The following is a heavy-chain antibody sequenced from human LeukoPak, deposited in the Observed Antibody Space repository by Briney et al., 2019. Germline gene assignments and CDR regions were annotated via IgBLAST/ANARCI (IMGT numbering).Heavy chain of an antibody. J-gene: IGHJ4*02. D-gene: IGHD5-18*01. Sequence: ASVKVSCKASGGTFSSYAISWVRQAPGQGLEWMGGIIPIFGTANYAQKLQGRVTITTDESTSTAYMELSSLRSEDTAVYYCASSRGYSYGQPTYMYYFDYWGQGTLVTVSS. V-gene: IGHV1-69*05. CDR3: ASSRGYSYGQPTYMYYFDY. CDR2: IIPIFGTA. CDR1: GGTFSSYA.